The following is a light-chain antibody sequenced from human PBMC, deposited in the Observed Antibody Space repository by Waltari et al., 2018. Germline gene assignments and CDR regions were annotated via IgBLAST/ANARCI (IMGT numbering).Light chain of an antibody. J-gene: IGKJ5*01. Sequence: NPVTQSPSSLSASVGYRATITCRASQAISGYLAWYQQKPGKAPNLLIYAASTLQSGVPSRFSGSGSGTDFTLTISSLQPEDFATYYCQQLKSYPITFGQGTRLEIK. CDR3: QQLKSYPIT. CDR1: QAISGY. V-gene: IGKV1-9*01. CDR2: AAS.